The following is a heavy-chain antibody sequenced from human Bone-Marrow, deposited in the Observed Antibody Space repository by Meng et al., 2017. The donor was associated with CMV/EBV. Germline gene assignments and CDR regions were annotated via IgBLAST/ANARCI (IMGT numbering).Heavy chain of an antibody. Sequence: GESLKISCAASGFTVSSNYMSWVRQAPGKGLEWVSVIYSGGSTYYADSVKGRFTISRDNSKNTLYPQMNSLRSDDTAVYYCAREIQIAVAGSWFDPWGQGTLVTVSS. CDR1: GFTVSSNY. CDR2: IYSGGST. J-gene: IGHJ5*02. V-gene: IGHV3-53*05. D-gene: IGHD6-19*01. CDR3: AREIQIAVAGSWFDP.